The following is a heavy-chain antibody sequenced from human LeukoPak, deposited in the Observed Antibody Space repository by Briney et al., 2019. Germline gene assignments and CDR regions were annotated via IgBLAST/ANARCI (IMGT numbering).Heavy chain of an antibody. CDR2: ISSSSSYI. CDR1: GFTFSSYS. CDR3: ARNYDSGGFRFDY. Sequence: GGSLRLSCAASGFTFSSYSMNWVRQAPGKGLKWVSSISSSSSYIYYADSVKGRFTISRDNAKNSLYLQMNSLRAEDTAVYYCARNYDSGGFRFDYWGQGTLVTVSS. D-gene: IGHD3-22*01. J-gene: IGHJ4*02. V-gene: IGHV3-21*01.